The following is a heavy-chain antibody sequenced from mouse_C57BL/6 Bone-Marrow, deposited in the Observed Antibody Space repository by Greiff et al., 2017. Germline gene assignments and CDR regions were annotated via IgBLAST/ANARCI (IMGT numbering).Heavy chain of an antibody. J-gene: IGHJ1*03. Sequence: QVQLKESGAELARPGASVKLSCKASGYTFTSYGISWVKQRTGQGLEWIGEIYPRSGNTYYNEKFKGKANLTADKSSSTAYMELRSLTSEDSAVYFCARSDYYYGSSYGYFDVWGTGTTVTVSS. V-gene: IGHV1-81*01. CDR3: ARSDYYYGSSYGYFDV. D-gene: IGHD1-1*01. CDR2: IYPRSGNT. CDR1: GYTFTSYG.